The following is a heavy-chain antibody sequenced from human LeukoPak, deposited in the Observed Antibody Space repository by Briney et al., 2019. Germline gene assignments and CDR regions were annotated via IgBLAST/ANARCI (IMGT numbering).Heavy chain of an antibody. J-gene: IGHJ4*02. Sequence: PGGSLRLSCAASGFTFSSYWMTWVRQAPGKGLEWVANTKQDGSEKYYVDSVKGRFTISRDNAKNSLYLQMNSLRAEDTAVYYCARKNPHYDILTGDGFDYWSQGTLVTVSS. V-gene: IGHV3-7*01. CDR2: TKQDGSEK. CDR1: GFTFSSYW. CDR3: ARKNPHYDILTGDGFDY. D-gene: IGHD3-9*01.